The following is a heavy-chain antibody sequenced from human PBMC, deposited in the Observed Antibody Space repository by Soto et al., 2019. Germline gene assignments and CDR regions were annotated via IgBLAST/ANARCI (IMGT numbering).Heavy chain of an antibody. CDR3: ARDPRLGGGPAFDY. CDR2: ITDTGGDA. J-gene: IGHJ4*02. V-gene: IGHV3-23*01. CDR1: GLTFGSRA. Sequence: EVQLLESGGDLIQPGGSLRLSCVASGLTFGSRAMSWVRQSPGEGLEWVSTITDTGGDAKYADSVRGRFTISRDNAKNSLYLQMNSLRAEDTAVYYCARDPRLGGGPAFDYWGQGTLVTVSS. D-gene: IGHD3-16*01.